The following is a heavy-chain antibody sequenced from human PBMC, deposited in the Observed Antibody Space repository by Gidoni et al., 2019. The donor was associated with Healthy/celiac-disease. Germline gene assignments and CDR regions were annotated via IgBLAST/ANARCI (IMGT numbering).Heavy chain of an antibody. CDR2: INPSGGST. CDR3: ARSGGSYVTRAAFDP. D-gene: IGHD1-26*01. CDR1: GYTFTSYY. J-gene: IGHJ5*02. V-gene: IGHV1-46*01. Sequence: QVQLVQSGDEVKKPGASVQVSCKASGYTFTSYYMHWVRQAPGQGLEWMGIINPSGGSTSYAQKFQGRVTMTRDTSTSTAYMELSSLRSEDTAVYYCARSGGSYVTRAAFDPWGQGTLVTVSS.